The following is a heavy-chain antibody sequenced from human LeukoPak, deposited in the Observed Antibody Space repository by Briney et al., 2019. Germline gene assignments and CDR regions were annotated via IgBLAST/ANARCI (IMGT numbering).Heavy chain of an antibody. CDR1: GFTFSSYA. J-gene: IGHJ4*02. CDR3: AKGLAYDSSGYLRY. Sequence: GGSLRLSCAASGFTFSSYAMSWVRQAPGKGLEWVSAISGSGGSTYYADSVKGRFTIFRDNSKNTLYLQMNSLRAEDTAVYYCAKGLAYDSSGYLRYWGQGTLVTVSS. D-gene: IGHD3-22*01. V-gene: IGHV3-23*01. CDR2: ISGSGGST.